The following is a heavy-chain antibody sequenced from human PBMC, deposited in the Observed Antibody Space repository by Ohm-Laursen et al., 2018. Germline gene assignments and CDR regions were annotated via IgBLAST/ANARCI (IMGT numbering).Heavy chain of an antibody. Sequence: SETLSLTCTVSGGSISGYYWSWIRQPPGKGLEWIGYVRYSGSTNYNPSLKSRVTISVDTSKNQFSLKLSSVTAADTALYYCARDLWWFDPWGQGTLVTVSS. CDR3: ARDLWWFDP. CDR2: VRYSGST. V-gene: IGHV4-59*12. J-gene: IGHJ5*02. CDR1: GGSISGYY.